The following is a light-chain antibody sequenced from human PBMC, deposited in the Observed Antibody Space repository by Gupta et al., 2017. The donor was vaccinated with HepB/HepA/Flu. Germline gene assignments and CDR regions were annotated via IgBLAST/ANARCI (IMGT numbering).Light chain of an antibody. CDR1: QSLVYSDGNPY. CDR3: MQATHGPPFT. CDR2: KVS. J-gene: IGKJ3*01. V-gene: IGKV2-30*01. Sequence: DVVMTQSRLSLPVTLGQPASISCRSSQSLVYSDGNPYLTWFQQSPGQSPRRLIYKVSNRDSGVPARFSGSGSDTDFTLKISRVEAEDVGIYYCMQATHGPPFTFGPGTKVGIK.